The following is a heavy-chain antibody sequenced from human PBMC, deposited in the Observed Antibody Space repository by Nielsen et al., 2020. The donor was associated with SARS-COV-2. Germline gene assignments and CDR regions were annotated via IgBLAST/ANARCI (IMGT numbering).Heavy chain of an antibody. CDR1: GFTVSSNY. CDR3: ARDRYEGYFDY. V-gene: IGHV3-53*01. D-gene: IGHD1-1*01. J-gene: IGHJ4*02. CDR2: IYSGGST. Sequence: GESLKFSCAASGFTVSSNYMSWVRQAPGKGLEWVSVIYSGGSTYYADPVKGRFTISRDNSKNTLYLQMNSLRAEDTAVYYCARDRYEGYFDYWGQGTLVTVSS.